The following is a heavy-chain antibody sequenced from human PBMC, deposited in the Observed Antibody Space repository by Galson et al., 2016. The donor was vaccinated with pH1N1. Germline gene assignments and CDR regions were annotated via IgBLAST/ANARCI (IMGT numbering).Heavy chain of an antibody. J-gene: IGHJ4*02. D-gene: IGHD1-26*01. CDR3: ARDSKGGIPFHY. V-gene: IGHV1-2*02. CDR1: GYTFTDYY. Sequence: SVKVSCKASGYTFTDYYIHWVRQAPGKGLEWMGWINPNSDVTKYAQKFQDRVTMTRDTSINTAYRELSGLTSDDTAVYYCARDSKGGIPFHYWGQGTLVTFSS. CDR2: INPNSDVT.